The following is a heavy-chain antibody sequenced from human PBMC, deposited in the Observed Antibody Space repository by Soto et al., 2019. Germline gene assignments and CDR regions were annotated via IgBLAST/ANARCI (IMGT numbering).Heavy chain of an antibody. CDR3: GKVLVGATGHTDSDS. CDR2: IDYNGVT. CDR1: GGSIYRSGYY. Sequence: SETLSLTCTVSGGSIYRSGYYWGWIRQPPGRGLEWIGNIDYNGVTYSNPSLKSRVTISRDTSKNQFSLKLTSVTAADTALYYCGKVLVGATGHTDSDSWGPGTLVTLL. V-gene: IGHV4-39*01. D-gene: IGHD2-15*01. J-gene: IGHJ4*02.